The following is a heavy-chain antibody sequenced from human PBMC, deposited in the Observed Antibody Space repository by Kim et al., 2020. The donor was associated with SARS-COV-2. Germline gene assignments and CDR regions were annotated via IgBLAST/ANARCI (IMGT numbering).Heavy chain of an antibody. CDR1: GGTFSSYA. J-gene: IGHJ3*02. CDR2: IIPIFGTA. Sequence: SVKVSCKASGGTFSSYAISWVRQAPGQGLEWMGGIIPIFGTANYAQKFQGRVTITADESTSTAYMELSSLRSEDTAVYYCARDSPYCSSTSCYHADAFDIWGQGTMVTVSS. V-gene: IGHV1-69*13. CDR3: ARDSPYCSSTSCYHADAFDI. D-gene: IGHD2-2*01.